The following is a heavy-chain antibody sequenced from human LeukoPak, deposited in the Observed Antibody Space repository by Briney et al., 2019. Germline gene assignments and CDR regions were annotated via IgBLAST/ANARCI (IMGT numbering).Heavy chain of an antibody. CDR3: ARRAGAYSHPYDY. CDR2: TKQDGSEK. Sequence: PGGSLRLSCAASGFTFSSYWMSWVRQAPGKGLEWVANTKQDGSEKYYVDSVKGRFTISRDNAKNLLYLQMNSQRAEDTAVYYCARRAGAYSHPYDYWGQGTLVTVSS. CDR1: GFTFSSYW. J-gene: IGHJ4*02. V-gene: IGHV3-7*03. D-gene: IGHD4/OR15-4a*01.